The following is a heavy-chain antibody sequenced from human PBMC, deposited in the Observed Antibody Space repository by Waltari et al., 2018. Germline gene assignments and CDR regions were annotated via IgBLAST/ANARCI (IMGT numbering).Heavy chain of an antibody. D-gene: IGHD6-19*01. CDR3: ARGVAGYSSGWYYFDY. J-gene: IGHJ4*02. Sequence: QVQLQQWGAGLLKPSETLSLTCAVSGGSFSGYYWSWIRQPPGKGLEWIGEINHSGSTNSNPSLKSRVTISVDTSKNQFSLKRSSVTAADTAVYYCARGVAGYSSGWYYFDYWGQGTLVTVSS. CDR1: GGSFSGYY. CDR2: INHSGST. V-gene: IGHV4-34*01.